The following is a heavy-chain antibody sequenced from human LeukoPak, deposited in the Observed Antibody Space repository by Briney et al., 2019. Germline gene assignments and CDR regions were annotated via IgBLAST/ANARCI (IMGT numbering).Heavy chain of an antibody. CDR3: ARQARELLYYYYMDV. J-gene: IGHJ6*03. CDR2: IYYSGST. V-gene: IGHV4-39*07. CDR1: GGSISSSSYY. Sequence: SETLSLTCTVSGGSISSSSYYWGWIRQPPGKGLEWIGSIYYSGSTYYNPSLKSRVTISVDKSKNQFSLKLSSVTAADTAVYYCARQARELLYYYYMDVWGKGTTVTISS. D-gene: IGHD1-26*01.